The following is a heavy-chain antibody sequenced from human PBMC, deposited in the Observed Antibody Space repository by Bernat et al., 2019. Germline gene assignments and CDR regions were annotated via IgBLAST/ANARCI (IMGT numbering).Heavy chain of an antibody. CDR2: IGHDGANI. Sequence: EVQLLESGGGLVQPGGSLRLSCAASGFTFSSYAMTWFRQAPEKGLEWVSVIGHDGANIHYADSLEGRITISRDNSRNTLHLQMNSLRVEDTAVYYCAPYSQRGGFEIWGQGTMVTVSS. V-gene: IGHV3-23*01. D-gene: IGHD6-25*01. CDR1: GFTFSSYA. CDR3: APYSQRGGFEI. J-gene: IGHJ3*02.